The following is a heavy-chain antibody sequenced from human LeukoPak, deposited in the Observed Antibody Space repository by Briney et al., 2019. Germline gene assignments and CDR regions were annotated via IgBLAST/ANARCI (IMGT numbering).Heavy chain of an antibody. Sequence: GGSLRLSCAASGFTFSSYAMHWVRQAPGKGLEWVAVISYDGSSKYYADSVKGRFTISRDNSKNTLYLQMNSLRAEDTAVYYCARAPPYGSGSYPDYWGQGTLVTVSS. D-gene: IGHD3-10*01. CDR1: GFTFSSYA. CDR2: ISYDGSSK. CDR3: ARAPPYGSGSYPDY. J-gene: IGHJ4*02. V-gene: IGHV3-30-3*01.